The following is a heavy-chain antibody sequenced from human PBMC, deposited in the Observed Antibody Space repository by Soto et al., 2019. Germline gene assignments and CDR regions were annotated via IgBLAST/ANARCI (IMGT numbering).Heavy chain of an antibody. D-gene: IGHD3-10*01. J-gene: IGHJ3*01. CDR2: IKPDGGEK. CDR3: TRDRGYPDSFDL. Sequence: GGSLRLSCAVSGFTFRSSWMSWLRQAPGKGLEWVANIKPDGGEKYYVDSVAGRFTISRDNARNSLYLQMNSLRVEDTAVYYCTRDRGYPDSFDLWGQGTMVTVSS. V-gene: IGHV3-7*01. CDR1: GFTFRSSW.